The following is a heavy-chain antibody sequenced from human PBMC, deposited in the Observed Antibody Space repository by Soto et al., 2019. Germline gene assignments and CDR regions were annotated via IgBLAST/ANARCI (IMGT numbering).Heavy chain of an antibody. V-gene: IGHV3-72*01. CDR1: GFTFSDHY. J-gene: IGHJ6*02. Sequence: EVQLVESGGGLVQPGGSLRLSCAASGFTFSDHYMDWVRQAPGKGLEWVGRNRDKANSYTTEYAASVKGRFTVSRDDSKNSFYLQMNSLQIEDTAVYFYARGSSRFQDPYYYYAMDVWGQGTTVTVSS. CDR3: ARGSSRFQDPYYYYAMDV. D-gene: IGHD6-13*01. CDR2: NRDKANSYTT.